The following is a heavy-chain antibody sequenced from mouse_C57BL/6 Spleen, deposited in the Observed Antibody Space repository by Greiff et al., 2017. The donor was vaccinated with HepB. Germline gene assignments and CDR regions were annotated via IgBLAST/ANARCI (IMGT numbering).Heavy chain of an antibody. CDR2: IYPGDGDT. J-gene: IGHJ4*01. D-gene: IGHD1-1*01. CDR3: ASPEFIGYAMDY. Sequence: VQLQQSGAELVKPGASVKISCKASGYAFSSYWMNWVKQRPGKGLEWIGQIYPGDGDTNYNGKFKGKATMTADKSSSTAYMQSSSLTSEDSAVYFCASPEFIGYAMDYWGQGTSVTVSS. V-gene: IGHV1-80*01. CDR1: GYAFSSYW.